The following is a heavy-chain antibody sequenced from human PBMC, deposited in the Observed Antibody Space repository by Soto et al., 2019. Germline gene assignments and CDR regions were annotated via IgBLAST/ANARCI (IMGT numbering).Heavy chain of an antibody. CDR1: GFTFSSYA. CDR2: ISGGGGST. J-gene: IGHJ4*02. CDR3: VNEDLVTAEVPAPEASDY. V-gene: IGHV3-23*01. Sequence: XGSLRLSCEASGFTFSSYAMSWVRQAPGKGLEWVSAISGGGGSTYYADSVKGRFTISRDNSKNTLYLQMNSLRAEDTAVYYCVNEDLVTAEVPAPEASDYWGQGTLVTVSS. D-gene: IGHD2-21*02.